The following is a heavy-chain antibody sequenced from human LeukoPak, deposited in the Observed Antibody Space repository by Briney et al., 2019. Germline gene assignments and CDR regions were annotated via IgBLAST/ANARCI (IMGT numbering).Heavy chain of an antibody. CDR1: GITLSSSG. CDR2: LWFDGNNK. D-gene: IGHD3-10*01. Sequence: GRSLSLSCAASGITLSSSGMHWVRQAPGKGLGWVALLWFDGNNKYYADSVKGRFTISRDDSKNTLYLQMNSLRVEDTAVYYCAGGSGWLSYYWGQGTLVTVSS. J-gene: IGHJ4*02. CDR3: AGGSGWLSYY. V-gene: IGHV3-33*01.